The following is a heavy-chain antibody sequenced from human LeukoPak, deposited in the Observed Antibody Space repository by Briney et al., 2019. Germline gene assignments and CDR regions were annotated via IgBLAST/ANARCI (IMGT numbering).Heavy chain of an antibody. J-gene: IGHJ4*02. CDR1: GGSISSSNW. Sequence: PSETLSLTCAVSGGSISSSNWWRWVRQAPGKGLEWLANINEDGSGKYYVDSVKGRFTISRDNAKNSLYLQMNSLRAEDTAVYYCARDPRSKGGDWGDFDYWGQGTLVTVSS. CDR2: INEDGSGK. CDR3: ARDPRSKGGDWGDFDY. V-gene: IGHV3-7*01. D-gene: IGHD2-21*02.